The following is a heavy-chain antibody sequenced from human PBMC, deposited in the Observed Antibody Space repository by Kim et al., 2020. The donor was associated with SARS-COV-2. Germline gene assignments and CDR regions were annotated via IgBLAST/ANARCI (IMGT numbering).Heavy chain of an antibody. CDR1: GFTFSDYY. V-gene: IGHV3-11*01. Sequence: GGSLRLSCAASGFTFSDYYMSWIRQAPGKGLEWVSYISSSGSTIYYADSVKGRFTISRDNAENSLYLQMNSLRAEDTAVYYCERGYYYGSGPFDYWGQGTLVTVSS. CDR2: ISSSGSTI. D-gene: IGHD3-10*01. J-gene: IGHJ4*02. CDR3: ERGYYYGSGPFDY.